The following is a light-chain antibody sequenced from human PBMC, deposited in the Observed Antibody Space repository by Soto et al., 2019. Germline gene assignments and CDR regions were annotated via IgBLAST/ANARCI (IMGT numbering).Light chain of an antibody. CDR3: QQSYSTPFVT. J-gene: IGKJ5*01. CDR2: AAS. V-gene: IGKV1-39*01. Sequence: DIQMTQSPSSLSESAGDRVTITCRASQGISTYLNWYQQKPGKAPKLLIYAASSLQSGVPSRFSGSRSGTDFTLTISSLQPEDFATYYCQQSYSTPFVTFGQGTRLEIK. CDR1: QGISTY.